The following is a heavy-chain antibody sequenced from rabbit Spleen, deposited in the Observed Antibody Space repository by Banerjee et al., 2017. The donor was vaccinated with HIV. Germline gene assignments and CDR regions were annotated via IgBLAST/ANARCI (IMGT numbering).Heavy chain of an antibody. CDR1: GFTFTTYYM. CDR3: ARDDGSGHYIDGYFNL. V-gene: IGHV1S45*01. D-gene: IGHD1-1*01. Sequence: QEHLKESGGGLVQPGGSLKLSCTASGFTFTTYYMSWVRQAPGKGLEWIACINTATGKAVYASWAKGRFTISTTSSTTVTLQMTSLTDADTATYFCARDDGSGHYIDGYFNLWGPGTLVTVS. CDR2: INTATGKA. J-gene: IGHJ4*01.